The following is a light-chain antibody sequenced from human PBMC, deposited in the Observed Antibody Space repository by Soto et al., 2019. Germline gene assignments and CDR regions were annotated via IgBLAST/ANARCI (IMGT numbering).Light chain of an antibody. J-gene: IGKJ3*01. CDR3: QQYGSL. CDR2: GAS. V-gene: IGKV3-20*01. CDR1: QSVSSSY. Sequence: EILLKHSPVTLPIPPGEGSTLCCRASQSVSSSYLAWYQQKHGQATRLLISGASSRATGIPDRFSGSGSGTDFTLTISRLEPEDFAVYYCQQYGSLFGPGNTVDIK.